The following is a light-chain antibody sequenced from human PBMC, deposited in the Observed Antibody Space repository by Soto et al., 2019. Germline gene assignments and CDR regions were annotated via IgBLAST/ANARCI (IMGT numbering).Light chain of an antibody. Sequence: QSALTQPASVSGSPGQSITISCTGTSSDVGSYNLVSWYQQHPGKAPKLMISEVTKRPSGISARFSGSKSGNTASLTISGLQAEDESDYYGCSYAGSSTWVFGGGTQLTVL. CDR3: CSYAGSSTWV. V-gene: IGLV2-23*02. J-gene: IGLJ3*02. CDR1: SSDVGSYNL. CDR2: EVT.